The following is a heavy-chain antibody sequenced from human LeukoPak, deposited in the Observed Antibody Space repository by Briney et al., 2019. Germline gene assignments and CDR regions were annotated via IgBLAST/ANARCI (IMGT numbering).Heavy chain of an antibody. D-gene: IGHD5-24*01. J-gene: IGHJ4*02. Sequence: QAGGSLRLSCAASGFTFSSYWMSWVRQAPGKGLEWVANIKQDGSEKYYVDSVKGRFTISRDNAKNSLYLQVNSLRAEDTAVYYCARLMGERWLQFEWFFDYWGQGTLVTVSS. V-gene: IGHV3-7*01. CDR3: ARLMGERWLQFEWFFDY. CDR2: IKQDGSEK. CDR1: GFTFSSYW.